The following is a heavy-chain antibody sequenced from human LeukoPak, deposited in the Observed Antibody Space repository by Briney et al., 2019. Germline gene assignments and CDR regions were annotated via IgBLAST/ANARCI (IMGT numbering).Heavy chain of an antibody. J-gene: IGHJ4*02. CDR2: IYYSGSA. Sequence: SETLYLTCTVSGDSVSSGSYYRSWIRQPPGKGLEWIGYIYYSGSAHYNPSLKSRVTISVDTSKNQFSLRLSSVTAADTAVYYCARASYYDILTGDYTSPLDSWGQGTLVTVSS. CDR3: ARASYYDILTGDYTSPLDS. CDR1: GDSVSSGSYY. V-gene: IGHV4-61*01. D-gene: IGHD3-9*01.